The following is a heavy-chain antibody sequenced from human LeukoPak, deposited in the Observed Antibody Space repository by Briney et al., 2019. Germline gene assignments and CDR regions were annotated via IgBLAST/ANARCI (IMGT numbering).Heavy chain of an antibody. CDR2: MNPNSGNT. Sequence: ASVKVSCKASGYTFTSYDINWVRQATGQGLEWMGWMNPNSGNTGYAQEFQGRVTMTSDTSISTVYMELSSLKSDDTAVYYCARGRFRWELEIRDFDYWGRGTLVTVSS. CDR3: ARGRFRWELEIRDFDY. D-gene: IGHD1-7*01. V-gene: IGHV1-8*01. J-gene: IGHJ4*02. CDR1: GYTFTSYD.